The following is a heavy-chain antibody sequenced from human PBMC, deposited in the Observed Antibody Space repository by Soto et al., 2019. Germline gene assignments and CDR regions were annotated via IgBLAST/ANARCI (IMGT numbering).Heavy chain of an antibody. J-gene: IGHJ4*02. CDR3: ARERDDSGGYYSEVDY. Sequence: QVQLVESGGGLVKPGGSLRLSCAASGFTFTDYYMSWIRQAPGKGLEWVSYISTSGRTIYYADSVKGRFTISRDNAKNXLYLQMNSLRAEDTAVYYCARERDDSGGYYSEVDYWGQGTLVTVSS. D-gene: IGHD3-22*01. CDR1: GFTFTDYY. V-gene: IGHV3-11*01. CDR2: ISTSGRTI.